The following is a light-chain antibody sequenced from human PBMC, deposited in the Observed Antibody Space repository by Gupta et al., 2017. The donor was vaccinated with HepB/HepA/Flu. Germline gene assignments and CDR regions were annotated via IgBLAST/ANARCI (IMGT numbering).Light chain of an antibody. CDR2: EVS. CDR1: SSDVGGYKY. J-gene: IGLJ2*01. CDR3: SSYAGSNNLI. Sequence: QSALTQPPSASRSPGQSVTISCTGTSSDVGGYKYVSWYQQHPGKAPKLMIYEVSKRPSGVPDRFSGSKSGNTASLTVSGLQAEDEADYYCSSYAGSNNLIFGGGTKLTVL. V-gene: IGLV2-8*02.